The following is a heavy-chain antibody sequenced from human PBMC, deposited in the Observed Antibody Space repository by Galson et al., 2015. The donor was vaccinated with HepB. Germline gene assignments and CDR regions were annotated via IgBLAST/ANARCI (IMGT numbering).Heavy chain of an antibody. CDR2: ISYDGSNK. D-gene: IGHD6-13*01. CDR1: GFTFSSYA. V-gene: IGHV3-30-3*01. J-gene: IGHJ6*02. Sequence: SLRLSCAASGFTFSSYAMHWVRQAPGKGLEWVAVISYDGSNKYYADSVKGRFTISRYNSKNTLYLQMNSLRAEDTAAYYCARVWTYSSSWYPDPYYYYYGMDVWGQGTTVTVSS. CDR3: ARVWTYSSSWYPDPYYYYYGMDV.